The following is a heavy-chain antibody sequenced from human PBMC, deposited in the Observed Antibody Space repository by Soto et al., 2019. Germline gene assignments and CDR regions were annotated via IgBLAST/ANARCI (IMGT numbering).Heavy chain of an antibody. CDR1: GFSLSTSGVG. V-gene: IGHV2-5*02. J-gene: IGHJ6*02. Sequence: QITLKESGPTLVKPTQTLTLTCTFSGFSLSTSGVGVGWIRQPPGKALEWLALIYWDDDKRYSPSLKSRLTITKDTSKNQVVLTMTNIDPVDTATYYCAHAGSGGADMDVWGQGTTVTVSS. D-gene: IGHD2-15*01. CDR2: IYWDDDK. CDR3: AHAGSGGADMDV.